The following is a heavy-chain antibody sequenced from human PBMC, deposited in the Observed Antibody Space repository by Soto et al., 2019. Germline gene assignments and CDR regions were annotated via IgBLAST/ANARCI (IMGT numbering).Heavy chain of an antibody. CDR1: GYTFTSYD. CDR2: MNPNSGNT. CDR3: ASAHYYGSGSYPWWFDP. V-gene: IGHV1-8*01. D-gene: IGHD3-10*01. J-gene: IGHJ5*02. Sequence: ASVKVSCKASGYTFTSYDMNWVRQATGQGLEWMGWMNPNSGNTGYAQKFQGRVTMTRNTSISTAYMELSSLRSEDTAVYYCASAHYYGSGSYPWWFDPWGQGTLVTVS.